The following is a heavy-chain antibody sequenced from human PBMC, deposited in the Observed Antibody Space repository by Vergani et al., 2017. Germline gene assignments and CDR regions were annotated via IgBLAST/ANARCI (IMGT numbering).Heavy chain of an antibody. CDR1: GFTFDDYA. Sequence: EVQLVESGGGLVQPGRSLRLSCAASGFTFDDYAMHWVRQAPGKGLEWVSGISWNSGSIGYADSVKGRFTISRDNAKNSLYLQMNSLRAEDTALYYCAKGYCSSTSCYQDYWGQGTLVTFSS. J-gene: IGHJ4*02. D-gene: IGHD2-2*01. V-gene: IGHV3-9*01. CDR2: ISWNSGSI. CDR3: AKGYCSSTSCYQDY.